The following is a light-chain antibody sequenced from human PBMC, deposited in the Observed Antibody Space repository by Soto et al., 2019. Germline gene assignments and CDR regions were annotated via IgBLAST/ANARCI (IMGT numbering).Light chain of an antibody. Sequence: ELVLTQSPGPLSLSPGERATLSCRASQSVSSDYLAWYQQKPGQTPKVLIYRASSRATGIPDRFSGSGSGTDFTLTISRLEPEDFVVYYCQQYGSSPLTFGGGTKVEIK. CDR3: QQYGSSPLT. CDR2: RAS. V-gene: IGKV3-20*01. CDR1: QSVSSDY. J-gene: IGKJ4*01.